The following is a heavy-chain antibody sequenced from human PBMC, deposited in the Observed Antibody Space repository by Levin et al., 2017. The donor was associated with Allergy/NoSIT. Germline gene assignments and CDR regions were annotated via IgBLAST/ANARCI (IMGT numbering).Heavy chain of an antibody. J-gene: IGHJ4*02. V-gene: IGHV3-21*01. CDR1: GFTFSSYS. CDR2: ISSSSSYI. D-gene: IGHD5-18*01. CDR3: ARGLLVYSYGYRYFDY. Sequence: PGGSLRLSCAASGFTFSSYSMNWVRQAPGKGLEWVSSISSSSSYIYYADSVKGRFTISRDNAKNSLYLQMNSLRAEDTAVYYCARGLLVYSYGYRYFDYWGQGTLVTVSS.